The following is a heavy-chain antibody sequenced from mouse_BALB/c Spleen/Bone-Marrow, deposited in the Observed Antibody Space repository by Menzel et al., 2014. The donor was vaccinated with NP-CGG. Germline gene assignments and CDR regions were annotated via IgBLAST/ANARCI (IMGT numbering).Heavy chain of an antibody. CDR2: IWSGGST. CDR3: AREEFYAMDY. J-gene: IGHJ4*01. Sequence: QVQLKESGPGLVQPSQSLSITCTVSGFSLTSYGVHWVRQSPGKGLEWLGVIWSGGSTDYNAAFISRLSISKDNSESXXFFKMNSLQANDTAIYYCAREEFYAMDYWGQGTSVTVSS. CDR1: GFSLTSYG. V-gene: IGHV2-2*02.